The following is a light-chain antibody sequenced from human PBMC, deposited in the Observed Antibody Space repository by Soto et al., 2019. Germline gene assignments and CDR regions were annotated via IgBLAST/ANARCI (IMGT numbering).Light chain of an antibody. CDR1: QTISSW. J-gene: IGKJ1*01. CDR2: KAS. Sequence: DIQMTQSPSTPSGSVGDGVTITCRASQTISSWLAWYQQKPGKAPKLLIYKASTLKSGVPSRFSGSGSGTEFTLTISSLQPDDFATYYCQHYNSYSEAFGQGTKVDI. CDR3: QHYNSYSEA. V-gene: IGKV1-5*03.